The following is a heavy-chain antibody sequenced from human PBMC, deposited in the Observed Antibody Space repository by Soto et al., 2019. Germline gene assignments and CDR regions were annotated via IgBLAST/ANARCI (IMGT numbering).Heavy chain of an antibody. D-gene: IGHD3-22*01. Sequence: TSETLSLTCTVSGGSISSGGYYWSWIRQHPGKGLEWIGYIYYSGSTYYNPSLKSRVTISVDTSKNQFSLKLSSVTAADTAVYYCARDTPYYYDSSGYRLFDYWGQGTLVTVSS. CDR1: GGSISSGGYY. V-gene: IGHV4-31*03. J-gene: IGHJ4*02. CDR2: IYYSGST. CDR3: ARDTPYYYDSSGYRLFDY.